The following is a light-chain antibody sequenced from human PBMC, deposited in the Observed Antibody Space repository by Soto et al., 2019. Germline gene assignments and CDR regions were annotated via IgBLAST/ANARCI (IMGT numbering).Light chain of an antibody. Sequence: QSVLTQPASVSASPGQSITIPCTGTSSDVGSYNLVSWFQQHPGKVPKLLIYEGTKRPSGLSDRFSGSKSGTTASLGITGFQTGDEADYYCGSWDSSLSAYVFGTGTKVTVL. CDR2: EGT. CDR3: GSWDSSLSAYV. CDR1: SSDVGSYNL. V-gene: IGLV2-14*02. J-gene: IGLJ1*01.